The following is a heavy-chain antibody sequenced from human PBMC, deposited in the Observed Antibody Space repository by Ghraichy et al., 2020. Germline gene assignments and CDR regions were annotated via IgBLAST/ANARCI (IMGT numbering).Heavy chain of an antibody. CDR1: GFTFSSYW. CDR3: AREVIGWYYGMDV. J-gene: IGHJ6*02. D-gene: IGHD6-19*01. Sequence: SCAGSGFTFSSYWMTWVRQAPGKGLEWVANIKQDGTEKYYVDSVKGRFTISRDNAKNSLYLQMNSLRAEDTAVYYCAREVIGWYYGMDVWGQGTTVTVSS. CDR2: IKQDGTEK. V-gene: IGHV3-7*01.